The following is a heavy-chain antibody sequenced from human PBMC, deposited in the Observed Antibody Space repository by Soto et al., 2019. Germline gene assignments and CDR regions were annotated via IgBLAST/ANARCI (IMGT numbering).Heavy chain of an antibody. V-gene: IGHV3-23*01. CDR3: AKDGSGSYYTPGYYFDY. D-gene: IGHD3-10*01. J-gene: IGHJ4*02. CDR2: IIGSGGST. CDR1: GFTFSSYA. Sequence: EVQLLESGGGLVQPGGSLRLSCAASGFTFSSYAMSWVRQAPGKGLEWVSAIIGSGGSTYYADSVKGRFTLASDNSKNTLYLKMNSLRDEDTAVYYCAKDGSGSYYTPGYYFDYWGQGTLVTVSS.